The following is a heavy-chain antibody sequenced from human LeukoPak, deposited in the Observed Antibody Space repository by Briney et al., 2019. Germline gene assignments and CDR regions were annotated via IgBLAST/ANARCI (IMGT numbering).Heavy chain of an antibody. J-gene: IGHJ4*02. D-gene: IGHD6-13*01. CDR3: ARDFYDISWFAHYFDS. Sequence: GGSLRLSCAASRFTFSSYWMGWVRQAPGKGLEWVANIKQDGSEKYYVDSVKGRFTISRDNATSSLYLQMNSLRAEDTAVYYCARDFYDISWFAHYFDSWGQGTLVTVS. V-gene: IGHV3-7*01. CDR2: IKQDGSEK. CDR1: RFTFSSYW.